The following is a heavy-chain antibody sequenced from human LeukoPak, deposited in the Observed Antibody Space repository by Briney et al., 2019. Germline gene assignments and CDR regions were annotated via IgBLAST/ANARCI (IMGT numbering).Heavy chain of an antibody. V-gene: IGHV3-53*01. D-gene: IGHD5-24*01. CDR3: ARGLIEMATIYFDH. Sequence: GGSLRLSCAASGFTVSSNYMSWVRQAPGKGLEWVSIIYSGGKTYYADSVKGRFTISRDESKNTLYLQMNSLRAEDTAVYYCARGLIEMATIYFDHWGQGTLVTVSS. CDR2: IYSGGKT. CDR1: GFTVSSNY. J-gene: IGHJ4*02.